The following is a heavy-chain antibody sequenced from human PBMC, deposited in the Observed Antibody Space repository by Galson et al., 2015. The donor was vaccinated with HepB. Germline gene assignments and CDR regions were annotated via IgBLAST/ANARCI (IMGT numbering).Heavy chain of an antibody. J-gene: IGHJ6*02. Sequence: TLSLTCTVSGGSISSGSYYWSWIRQPAGKGLEWIGRIYTSGSTNYNPSLKSRVTMSVDTSKNQFSLKLSSVTAADTAVYYCARGGYDWLYYYYGMDVWGQGTTVTVSS. CDR3: ARGGYDWLYYYYGMDV. D-gene: IGHD5-18*01. CDR2: IYTSGST. CDR1: GGSISSGSYY. V-gene: IGHV4-61*02.